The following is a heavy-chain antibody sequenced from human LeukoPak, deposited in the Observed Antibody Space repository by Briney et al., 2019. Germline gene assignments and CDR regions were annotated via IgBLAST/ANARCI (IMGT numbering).Heavy chain of an antibody. V-gene: IGHV3-30*03. CDR2: ISYDGSNK. D-gene: IGHD6-19*01. CDR3: ARDGVGRGWSSVAH. J-gene: IGHJ4*02. CDR1: GFTFSSYG. Sequence: GGSLRLSCGASGFTFSSYGMHWVRQAPGKGLKGVAVISYDGSNKYYADSVKGLFTISRDNSKNTLYMQMNSLRAEDTAVYYCARDGVGRGWSSVAHWGQGTQVTVSS.